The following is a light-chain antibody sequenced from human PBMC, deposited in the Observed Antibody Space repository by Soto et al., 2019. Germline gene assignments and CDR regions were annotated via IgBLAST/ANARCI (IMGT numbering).Light chain of an antibody. J-gene: IGLJ7*01. V-gene: IGLV1-47*01. CDR1: SSNIGNFY. CDR3: AAWDDSLSGPGV. CDR2: KNN. Sequence: QSVMTQPPSASGTPGQRVTISCSGISSNIGNFYVYWYQQLPGTAPKLLIYKNNQRPLGVPDRFSGSKSGTSASLAISGLRSEDEADYYCAAWDDSLSGPGVFGGGTQLTVL.